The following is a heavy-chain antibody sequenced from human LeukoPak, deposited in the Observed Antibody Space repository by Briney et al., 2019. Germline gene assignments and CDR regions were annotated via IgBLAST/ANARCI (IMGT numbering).Heavy chain of an antibody. CDR1: GGSISSYY. CDR3: ARDQQIAAALDY. D-gene: IGHD6-13*01. Sequence: KPSETLSLTCTVSGGSISSYYWSWIRQPPGKGLEWIGYIYYSGSTNYNPSLKSRVTISVDTSKNQYSLKLSSVTAADTAVYYCARDQQIAAALDYWGQGTLVTVSS. V-gene: IGHV4-59*01. CDR2: IYYSGST. J-gene: IGHJ4*02.